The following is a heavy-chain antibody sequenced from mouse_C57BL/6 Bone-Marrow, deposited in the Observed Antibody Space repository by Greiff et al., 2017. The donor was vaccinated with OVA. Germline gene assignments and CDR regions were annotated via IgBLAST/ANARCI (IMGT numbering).Heavy chain of an antibody. CDR2: ISDGGSYT. CDR1: GFTFSSYA. V-gene: IGHV5-4*01. CDR3: ARGDPAGFAS. J-gene: IGHJ3*01. Sequence: DVQLVESGGGLVKPGGSLKLSCAASGFTFSSYAMSWVRQTPEKRLEWVATISDGGSYTYYPDNVKGRFTISRDNAKNNLYLQISHLKSEDTAMYYCARGDPAGFASWGQGTLVTVSA.